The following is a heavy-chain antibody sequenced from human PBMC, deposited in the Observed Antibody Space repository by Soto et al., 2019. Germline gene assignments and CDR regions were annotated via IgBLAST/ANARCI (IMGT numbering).Heavy chain of an antibody. D-gene: IGHD3-10*01. J-gene: IGHJ5*02. CDR1: GGSFSGYY. Sequence: SETLSLTCAVYGGSFSGYYWSWIHQPPGKGLEWIGEINHSGSTNYNPSLKSRVTISVDTSKNQFSLKLSSVTAADTAVYYCARVGGKITMVRGVIMDWFDPWGQGTLVTVSS. V-gene: IGHV4-34*01. CDR2: INHSGST. CDR3: ARVGGKITMVRGVIMDWFDP.